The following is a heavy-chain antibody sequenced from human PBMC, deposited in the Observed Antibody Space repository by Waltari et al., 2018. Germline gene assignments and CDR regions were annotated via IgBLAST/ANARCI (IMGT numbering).Heavy chain of an antibody. D-gene: IGHD2-21*02. CDR2: ISYDGSNK. Sequence: QVQLVESGGGVVQPGRSLRLSCSASGFTFSLYGLHWVRQAPGKGLEWGAVISYDGSNKYYADSVKGRFTISRDNSKNTLYLQMNSLRAEDTAVYYCAKEGDLGWAYWGQGTLVTVSS. J-gene: IGHJ4*02. V-gene: IGHV3-30*18. CDR1: GFTFSLYG. CDR3: AKEGDLGWAY.